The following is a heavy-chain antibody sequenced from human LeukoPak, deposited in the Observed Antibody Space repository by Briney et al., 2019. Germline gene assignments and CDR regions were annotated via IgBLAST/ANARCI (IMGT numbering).Heavy chain of an antibody. V-gene: IGHV1-2*02. J-gene: IGHJ4*02. CDR2: INPNSGGT. CDR3: ARDRGGSYSVFDY. D-gene: IGHD1-26*01. CDR1: GYTFTGYY. Sequence: ASVKVSCKASGYTFTGYYMHWVRQAPGQGLEWTGWINPNSGGTNYAQKFQGRVTMTRDTSISTAYMELSRLRSDDTAVYYCARDRGGSYSVFDYWGQGTLVTVSS.